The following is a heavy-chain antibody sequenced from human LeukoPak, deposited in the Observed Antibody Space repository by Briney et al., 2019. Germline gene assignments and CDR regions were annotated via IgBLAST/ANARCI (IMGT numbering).Heavy chain of an antibody. CDR2: VSGSGGST. J-gene: IGHJ6*02. D-gene: IGHD6-19*01. CDR3: AKRLTAKQWLVPSGYYYYGMDV. V-gene: IGHV3-23*01. CDR1: GFTFSSYA. Sequence: PGGSLRLSCAASGFTFSSYAMSWVRQAPGKGLEWVSAVSGSGGSTYYADSVKGRFTISRDNSKNTLYLQVNSLRAEDTAVYFCAKRLTAKQWLVPSGYYYYGMDVWGQGTTVTVSS.